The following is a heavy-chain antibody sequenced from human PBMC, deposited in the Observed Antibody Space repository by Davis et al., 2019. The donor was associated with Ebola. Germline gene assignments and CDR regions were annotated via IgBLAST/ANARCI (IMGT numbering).Heavy chain of an antibody. Sequence: AASVKVSCKASGYIFTSYAMHWVRQATGQGLEWMGWLNPNSGNTDSTHKFQGRLTMTKNISIGTAYMELSTLTSEDTAVYYCARRVYSRSGFDSWGQGTLVTVSS. J-gene: IGHJ4*02. CDR3: ARRVYSRSGFDS. CDR1: GYIFTSYA. V-gene: IGHV1-8*02. CDR2: LNPNSGNT. D-gene: IGHD2-8*01.